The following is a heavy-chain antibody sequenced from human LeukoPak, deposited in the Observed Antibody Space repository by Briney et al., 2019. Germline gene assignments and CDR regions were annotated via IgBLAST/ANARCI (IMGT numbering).Heavy chain of an antibody. Sequence: PGGSLRLSCAASGFTFSNAWMNWVRQAPGKGLEWVGRIKSKTDGGTTDYAAPVKGRFTISRDDSKTTLYLQMNSLKTEDTAVYYCTTDADTAMVRPRFDYWGQGTLVTVSS. CDR2: IKSKTDGGTT. CDR1: GFTFSNAW. CDR3: TTDADTAMVRPRFDY. J-gene: IGHJ4*02. D-gene: IGHD5-18*01. V-gene: IGHV3-15*07.